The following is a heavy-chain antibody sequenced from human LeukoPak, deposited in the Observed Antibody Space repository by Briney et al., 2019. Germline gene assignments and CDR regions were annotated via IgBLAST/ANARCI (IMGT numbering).Heavy chain of an antibody. D-gene: IGHD1-26*01. CDR2: INWNGDIT. Sequence: TGGSLRLSCAASGFTFSDYYMSWVRQAPGKGLEWVSGINWNGDITGYADSVKGRFTISRDNAKNSLFLQMNSLRAEDTALYHCVRDPWEGYMDVWGNGTTVTISS. V-gene: IGHV3-20*01. CDR3: VRDPWEGYMDV. CDR1: GFTFSDYY. J-gene: IGHJ6*03.